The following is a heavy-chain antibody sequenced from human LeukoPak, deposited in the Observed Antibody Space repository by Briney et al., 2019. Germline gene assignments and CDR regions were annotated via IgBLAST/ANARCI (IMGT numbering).Heavy chain of an antibody. CDR2: INHSGGT. CDR3: ARGRAVAPNYYYCGMDV. Sequence: PSETLSLTCAVYGGSLSGYYWSWIRQSPGKGLEWIGEINHSGGTNYNASLKSRVTISVDTSKKQLSLKLNSVTAADTAVYYCARGRAVAPNYYYCGMDVWGRGTTVTVSS. J-gene: IGHJ6*02. D-gene: IGHD2-15*01. V-gene: IGHV4-34*01. CDR1: GGSLSGYY.